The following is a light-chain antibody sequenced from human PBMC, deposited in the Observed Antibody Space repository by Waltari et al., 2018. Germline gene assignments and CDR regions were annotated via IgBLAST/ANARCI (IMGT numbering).Light chain of an antibody. CDR1: QGINSA. CDR3: QQFKS. Sequence: AIQLTQSPSSLSPSIGDRVTITCRASQGINSALAWYQQKTGKAPKLLIYDASSLESGVPSRFSGSGSGTDFTLTISSLQPEDFATYYCQQFKSFGQGTRLEIK. CDR2: DAS. V-gene: IGKV1-13*02. J-gene: IGKJ5*01.